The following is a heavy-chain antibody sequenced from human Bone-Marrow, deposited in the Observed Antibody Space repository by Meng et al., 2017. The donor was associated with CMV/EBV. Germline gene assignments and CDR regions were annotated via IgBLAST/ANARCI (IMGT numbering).Heavy chain of an antibody. CDR3: ARDGGRVPAASYYYYGMDV. D-gene: IGHD2-2*01. V-gene: IGHV1-8*01. Sequence: ASVKVSCKASGYTFTSYDINWVRQATGQGLEWMGWMNPNSGNTGYAQKFQGRVTMTRNTSISTAYMELSSLRSEDTAVYYCARDGGRVPAASYYYYGMDVWGQGTTVTVSS. CDR1: GYTFTSYD. J-gene: IGHJ6*02. CDR2: MNPNSGNT.